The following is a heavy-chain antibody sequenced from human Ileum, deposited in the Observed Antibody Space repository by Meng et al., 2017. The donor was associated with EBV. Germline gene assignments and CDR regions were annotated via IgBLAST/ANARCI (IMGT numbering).Heavy chain of an antibody. CDR1: GYRFTAFG. CDR2: ITTYNGDT. CDR3: ARTYYGSYGFDY. D-gene: IGHD3-10*01. J-gene: IGHJ4*02. V-gene: IGHV1-18*01. Sequence: QVQLVQSGAEVKKPGAPVKVSCKASGYRFTAFGISWVRQAPGQGPEWMGWITTYNGDTKYAQKFQGRVTMTRETSTNTAYMELTSLRSDDTAVYYCARTYYGSYGFDYWGQGTLVTVSS.